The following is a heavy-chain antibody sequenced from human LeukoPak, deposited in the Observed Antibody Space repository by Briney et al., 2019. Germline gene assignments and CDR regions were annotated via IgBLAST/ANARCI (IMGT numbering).Heavy chain of an antibody. Sequence: GGSLRLSCAASGFTFSSYSMNWVRQAPGKGLEWVSYISSSSSTIYYADSVKGRFTISRDNAKNSLYLQMNSLGAEDTAVYYCARDDVRASANWGQGTLVTVSS. CDR2: ISSSSSTI. D-gene: IGHD1-26*01. V-gene: IGHV3-48*01. J-gene: IGHJ4*02. CDR3: ARDDVRASAN. CDR1: GFTFSSYS.